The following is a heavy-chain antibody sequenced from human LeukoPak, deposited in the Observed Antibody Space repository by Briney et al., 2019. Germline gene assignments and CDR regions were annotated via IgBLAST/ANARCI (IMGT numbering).Heavy chain of an antibody. CDR1: GGSISSYS. Sequence: PSETLSLTCTVSGGSISSYSWSWIRQPPGKGLEWIGYIYYSGSTNYNPSLKSRVTISVDTSRNQFSLKLSSVTAADSAVYYCARRTGYLNYYYYYYMDVWGNGTTVTVSS. V-gene: IGHV4-59*01. D-gene: IGHD3/OR15-3a*01. CDR3: ARRTGYLNYYYYYYMDV. CDR2: IYYSGST. J-gene: IGHJ6*03.